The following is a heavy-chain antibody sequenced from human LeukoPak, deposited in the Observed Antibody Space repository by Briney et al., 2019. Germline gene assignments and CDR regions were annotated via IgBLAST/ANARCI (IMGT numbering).Heavy chain of an antibody. Sequence: GGSLRLSCAASGFTFSSYGMNWVRQAPGKGLEWVSSISSGSTYTYYADSVKGRFTISRDNAKNSLYLQMNSLRAEDTAVYYCARVRNSLIDYWGQGTLVTVSS. V-gene: IGHV3-21*04. CDR2: ISSGSTYT. CDR3: ARVRNSLIDY. J-gene: IGHJ4*02. CDR1: GFTFSSYG.